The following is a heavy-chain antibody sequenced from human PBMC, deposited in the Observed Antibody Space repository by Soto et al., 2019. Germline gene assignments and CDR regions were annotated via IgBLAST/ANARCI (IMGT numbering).Heavy chain of an antibody. V-gene: IGHV3-7*05. CDR1: GFTFSSYW. CDR2: INQDGNKK. J-gene: IGHJ4*02. CDR3: ARNILGPFDY. Sequence: EVQLVESGGDLVQPGGSLRLSCAASGFTFSSYWMHWVRQAPGKGLEWVANINQDGNKKYYVDSVKGRFTISRDNAKNSLDLQMNSMRAEDTAVYYCARNILGPFDYWGQGTLVTVSS. D-gene: IGHD2-21*01.